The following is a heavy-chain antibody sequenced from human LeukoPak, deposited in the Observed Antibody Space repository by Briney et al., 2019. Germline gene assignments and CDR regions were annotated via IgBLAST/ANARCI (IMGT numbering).Heavy chain of an antibody. V-gene: IGHV1-2*02. Sequence: ASVKVSCKASGYTFSDYAIHWVRQAPGQGLEWMGWVNPNTGGTSYAQKFQGRVTMTRDTSISTAYMQLNRLTSDDTAVYYCARIWFGELSDYWGQGTLVTVSS. J-gene: IGHJ4*02. CDR3: ARIWFGELSDY. CDR1: GYTFSDYA. D-gene: IGHD3-10*01. CDR2: VNPNTGGT.